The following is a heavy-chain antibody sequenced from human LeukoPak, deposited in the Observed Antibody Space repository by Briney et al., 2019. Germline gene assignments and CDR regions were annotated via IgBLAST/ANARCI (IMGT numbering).Heavy chain of an antibody. V-gene: IGHV3-33*08. CDR1: GFTFSSYP. J-gene: IGHJ6*02. D-gene: IGHD6-19*01. CDR3: ARDPFSSGWYSGYYYYGMDV. Sequence: GGSLRLSCTASGFTFSSYPMHWVRQAPGKGLEWVAVIWSDGSNKYYADSVKGRFTISRDNSKNTLYLQMNSLRAEDTAVYYCARDPFSSGWYSGYYYYGMDVWGQGNTVTVSS. CDR2: IWSDGSNK.